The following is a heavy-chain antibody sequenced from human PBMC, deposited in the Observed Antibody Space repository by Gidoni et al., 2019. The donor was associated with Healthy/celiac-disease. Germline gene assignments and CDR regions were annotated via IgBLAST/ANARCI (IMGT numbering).Heavy chain of an antibody. D-gene: IGHD1-7*01. CDR1: GFSPSNARLG. CDR3: ARTHQRYNWNYDAPWFDY. Sequence: QVTLKESGPVLVKPTETLTLTCTVSGFSPSNARLGVSWIRQPPGKALEWLAHIFSNDEKSYSTSLKSRLTISKDTSKSQVVLTMTNMDPVDTATYYCARTHQRYNWNYDAPWFDYWGQGTLVTVSS. J-gene: IGHJ4*02. CDR2: IFSNDEK. V-gene: IGHV2-26*01.